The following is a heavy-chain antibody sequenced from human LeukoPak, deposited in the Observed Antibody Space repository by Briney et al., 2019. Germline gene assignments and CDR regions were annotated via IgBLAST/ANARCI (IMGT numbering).Heavy chain of an antibody. Sequence: ASVKVSCKASGYTFTGYYMHWVRQAPGQGLEWMGWINAGNGNTKYSQKFQGRVTITRDTSASTAYMELSSLRSEDTAVYYCARGGLAHLHYWGQGTLVTVSS. D-gene: IGHD5-12*01. V-gene: IGHV1-3*01. CDR2: INAGNGNT. J-gene: IGHJ4*02. CDR1: GYTFTGYY. CDR3: ARGGLAHLHY.